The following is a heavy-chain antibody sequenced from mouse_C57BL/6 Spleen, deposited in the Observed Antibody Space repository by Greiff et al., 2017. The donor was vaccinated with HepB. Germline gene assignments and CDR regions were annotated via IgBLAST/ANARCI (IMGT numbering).Heavy chain of an antibody. J-gene: IGHJ2*01. CDR1: GFTFSNYW. CDR2: IRLKSDNYAT. D-gene: IGHD2-3*01. CDR3: TGEWWLPRGY. Sequence: EVQLVESGGGLVQPGGSMKLSCVASGFTFSNYWMNWVRQSPEKGLEWVAQIRLKSDNYATHYAESVKGRFTISRDDSKSSVYLQMNNLRAEDTGIYYCTGEWWLPRGYWGQGTTLTVSS. V-gene: IGHV6-3*01.